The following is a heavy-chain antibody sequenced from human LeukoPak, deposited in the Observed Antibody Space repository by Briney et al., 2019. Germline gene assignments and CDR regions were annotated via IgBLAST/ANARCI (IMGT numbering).Heavy chain of an antibody. CDR3: ATGSYCGGDCYSEY. D-gene: IGHD2-21*02. Sequence: ASVKVSCKASGYTFTSYDINWVRQATGQGLEWMGWMNPNSGNTGYAQKFQGRVTMTEDTSTDTAYMELSSLKSEDTAVYYCATGSYCGGDCYSEYWGQGTLVTVSS. J-gene: IGHJ4*02. CDR2: MNPNSGNT. CDR1: GYTFTSYD. V-gene: IGHV1-8*02.